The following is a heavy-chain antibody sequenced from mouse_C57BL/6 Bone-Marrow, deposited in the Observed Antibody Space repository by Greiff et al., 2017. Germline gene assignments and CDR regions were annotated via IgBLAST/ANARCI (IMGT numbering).Heavy chain of an antibody. J-gene: IGHJ4*01. D-gene: IGHD2-3*01. Sequence: VQLQQSGPELVKPGASVKISCKASGYTFTDYYMNWVKQSHGKSLEWIGDINPNNGGTSYNQKFKGKATLTVDKSSSTAYMELRSLTSEDSAVYYCARCPSYDGPYGAMDYWGQGTSVTVSS. V-gene: IGHV1-26*01. CDR1: GYTFTDYY. CDR2: INPNNGGT. CDR3: ARCPSYDGPYGAMDY.